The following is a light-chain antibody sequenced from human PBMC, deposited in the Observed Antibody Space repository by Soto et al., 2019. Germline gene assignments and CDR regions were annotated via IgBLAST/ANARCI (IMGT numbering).Light chain of an antibody. CDR1: QTISSGF. CDR3: QQYSSSPRT. J-gene: IGKJ5*01. CDR2: DAS. Sequence: EIVLTQSAGILYLSTGDRATLSCRASQTISSGFLAWYQQKVGQAPRLLIYDASNRATGVPDRFSGSGSGTDFSLTISRLEPEDFAVYHCQQYSSSPRTFGLWTRLRL. V-gene: IGKV3-20*01.